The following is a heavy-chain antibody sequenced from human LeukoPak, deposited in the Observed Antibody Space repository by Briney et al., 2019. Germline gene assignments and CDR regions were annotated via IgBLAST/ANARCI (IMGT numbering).Heavy chain of an antibody. CDR2: ISSYGNTI. V-gene: IGHV3-11*04. CDR1: GFTFNDYY. Sequence: PGESLRLSCASSGFTFNDYYMNWLRQAPAKGLEWVAYISSYGNTIYYAASVEGRFTISRDNAKNSLYLQMDSLRTDDTAVYYCARDKDYDFWSGYSDYWGQGTLVTVSS. J-gene: IGHJ4*02. CDR3: ARDKDYDFWSGYSDY. D-gene: IGHD3-3*01.